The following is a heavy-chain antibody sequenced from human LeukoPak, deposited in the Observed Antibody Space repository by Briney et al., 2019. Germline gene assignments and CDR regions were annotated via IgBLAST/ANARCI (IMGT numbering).Heavy chain of an antibody. V-gene: IGHV4-59*01. CDR3: ARGYYDYVWGSYRPMPFDY. CDR2: IYYSGST. CDR1: GGSISSYY. J-gene: IGHJ4*02. D-gene: IGHD3-16*02. Sequence: PSESLSLTCTVSGGSISSYYWSSIRQPPGKGLEWIGYIYYSGSTNYNPSLKSRVTISVDTSKNQFSLKLSSVTAADTAVYYCARGYYDYVWGSYRPMPFDYWGQGTLVTVSS.